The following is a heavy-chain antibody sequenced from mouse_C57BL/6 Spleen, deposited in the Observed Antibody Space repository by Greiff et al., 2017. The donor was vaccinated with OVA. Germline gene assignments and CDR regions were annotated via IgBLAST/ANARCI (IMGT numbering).Heavy chain of an antibody. CDR2: IDPSDSYT. CDR1: GYTFTSYW. Sequence: QVQLQQPGAELVKPGASVKLSCKASGYTFTSYWMQWVKQRPGQGLEWIGEIDPSDSYTNYNQKFKGKATLTVDTSSSTAYMQLSSLTSEDSAVYYCERGGGYDWFAYWGQGTLVTVSA. CDR3: ERGGGYDWFAY. D-gene: IGHD2-2*01. J-gene: IGHJ3*01. V-gene: IGHV1-50*01.